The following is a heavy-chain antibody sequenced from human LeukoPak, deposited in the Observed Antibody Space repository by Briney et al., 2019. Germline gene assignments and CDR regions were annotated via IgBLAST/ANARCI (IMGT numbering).Heavy chain of an antibody. CDR3: ARDVTAAGTSWFDP. J-gene: IGHJ5*02. D-gene: IGHD6-13*01. CDR2: ISAYNGNT. CDR1: GYTFTSYG. Sequence: ASVKVSCKASGYTFTSYGISWVRQAPGQGLEWMGWISAYNGNTNYAQKLQGRVTMTTDTSTSTAYMELRSLRSDDTAVYYCARDVTAAGTSWFDPWGQGTLVTVSP. V-gene: IGHV1-18*01.